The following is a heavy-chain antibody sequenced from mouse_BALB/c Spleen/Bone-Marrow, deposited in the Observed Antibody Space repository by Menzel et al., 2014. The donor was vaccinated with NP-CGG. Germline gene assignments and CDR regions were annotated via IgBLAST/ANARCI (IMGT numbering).Heavy chain of an antibody. J-gene: IGHJ2*01. V-gene: IGHV1-26*01. CDR3: ARGGYYEALSY. D-gene: IGHD1-1*01. CDR2: INPHNVGT. Sequence: VQLQQSGPELVKPGAPMKISCKASGYSFTGYAINWEKQSHGKTLEWIGLINPHNVGTSYNQKFKGKATLTVDKSSSTAYMELLSLTSEDSAVYYCARGGYYEALSYWGQGTTLTVSS. CDR1: GYSFTGYA.